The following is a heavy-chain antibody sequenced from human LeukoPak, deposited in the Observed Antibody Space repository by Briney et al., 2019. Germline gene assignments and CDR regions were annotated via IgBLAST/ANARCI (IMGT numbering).Heavy chain of an antibody. V-gene: IGHV1-18*04. J-gene: IGHJ4*02. CDR3: ARGGLYCSSTSCYGIEY. CDR2: ISAYNGNT. CDR1: GYTFTSYG. Sequence: ASVKVSCKAAGYTFTSYGISWVRQAPGQGLEWMGWISAYNGNTNYVQKLQGRVTMTTDTSTCTVYMELRSLRSDDTAVYYCARGGLYCSSTSCYGIEYWGQGTLVTVSS. D-gene: IGHD2-2*01.